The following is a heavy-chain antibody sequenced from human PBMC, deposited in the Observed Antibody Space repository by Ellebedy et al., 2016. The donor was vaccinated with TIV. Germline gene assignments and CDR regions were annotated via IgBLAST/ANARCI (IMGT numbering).Heavy chain of an antibody. CDR2: IYPGDSDT. CDR3: ARMHEYSNYHPLDL. Sequence: KVSXXGSGYRFTNSWIAWVRQKPGKGLEWLGIIYPGDSDTKYSPSFQGQVTISADTSINAAYLQWNILEASDTATYYCARMHEYSNYHPLDLWGQGTVVTVSS. J-gene: IGHJ3*01. CDR1: GYRFTNSW. V-gene: IGHV5-51*01. D-gene: IGHD4-11*01.